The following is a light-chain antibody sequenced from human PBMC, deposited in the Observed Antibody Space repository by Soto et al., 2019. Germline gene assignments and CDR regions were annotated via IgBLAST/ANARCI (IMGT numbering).Light chain of an antibody. CDR1: SSNIEAHYD. Sequence: QSVLTQPPSVSGAPGQRVTISCTGSSSNIEAHYDVHWYQQLPGTAPKLLIYGNSNRPSGVSTRFSGSKSGNTASLTISGLQAEDEADYYCSSYTISTTLVFGTGTKVTVL. CDR3: SSYTISTTLV. V-gene: IGLV1-40*01. CDR2: GNS. J-gene: IGLJ1*01.